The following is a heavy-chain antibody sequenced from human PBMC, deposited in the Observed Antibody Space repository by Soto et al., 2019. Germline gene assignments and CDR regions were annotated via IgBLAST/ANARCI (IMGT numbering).Heavy chain of an antibody. CDR1: GGSFSGYY. CDR3: ARGEVDTAIWSFGDSSSYPYYYGMDV. J-gene: IGHJ6*02. D-gene: IGHD5-18*01. Sequence: SETLSLTCAVYGGSFSGYYWSWIRQPPGKGLEWIGEINHSGSTNYNPSLKSRVTISVDTSKNQFSLKLSSVTAADTAVYYCARGEVDTAIWSFGDSSSYPYYYGMDVCGQGTTVTVSS. CDR2: INHSGST. V-gene: IGHV4-34*01.